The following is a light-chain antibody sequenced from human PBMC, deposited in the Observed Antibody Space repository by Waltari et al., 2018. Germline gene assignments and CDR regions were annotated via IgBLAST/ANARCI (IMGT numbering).Light chain of an antibody. J-gene: IGKJ1*01. CDR1: QSVSSN. CDR2: GAS. V-gene: IGKV3-15*01. Sequence: EIVMTQSPATLSVSPGERATLSCRASQSVSSNLAWYQQKPGQAPRLLLYGASTRATGIPARFRGSGSGTEFTLTISSLQSEDFAVYYCQQYYDAPRTFGQGTKVEIK. CDR3: QQYYDAPRT.